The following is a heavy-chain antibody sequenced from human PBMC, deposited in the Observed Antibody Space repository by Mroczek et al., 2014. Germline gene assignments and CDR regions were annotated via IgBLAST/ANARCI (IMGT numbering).Heavy chain of an antibody. CDR2: INHSGST. V-gene: IGHV4-34*01. CDR3: ARALRYFDWLSPKLDY. Sequence: QVQLQQWGAGLLKPSETLSLTCAVYGGSFSGYYWSWIRQPPGKGLEWIGEINHSGSTNYNPSLKSRVTISVDTSKNQFSLKLSSVTAADTAVYYCARALRYFDWLSPKLDYWGQGTLVTVSS. J-gene: IGHJ4*02. CDR1: GGSFSGYY. D-gene: IGHD3-9*01.